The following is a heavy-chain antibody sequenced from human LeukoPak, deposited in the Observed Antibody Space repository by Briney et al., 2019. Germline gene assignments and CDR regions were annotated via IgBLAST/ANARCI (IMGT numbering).Heavy chain of an antibody. CDR1: GFTFSDYY. V-gene: IGHV3-11*01. CDR3: ARWLYDYVWGSYRYDRDY. J-gene: IGHJ4*02. Sequence: PGGSLRLSCAASGFTFSDYYMSWIRQAPGKGLEWVSYISSSGSTIYYADSVKGRFTISRDNAKNSLYLQMNSLRAEDTAVYYCARWLYDYVWGSYRYDRDYWGQRTLVTVSS. D-gene: IGHD3-16*02. CDR2: ISSSGSTI.